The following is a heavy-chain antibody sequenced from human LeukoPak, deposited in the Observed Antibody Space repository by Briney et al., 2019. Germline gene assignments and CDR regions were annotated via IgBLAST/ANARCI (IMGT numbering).Heavy chain of an antibody. J-gene: IGHJ3*02. Sequence: SETLSLTCAVYGGSFSGYYWSWIRQPPGKGLEWIGEINHSGSTNYNPSLKSRVTISVDTSENQFSLKLSSVTAADTAVYYCAREQPDSSGYPDAFDIWGQGTMVTVSS. D-gene: IGHD3-22*01. V-gene: IGHV4-34*01. CDR2: INHSGST. CDR1: GGSFSGYY. CDR3: AREQPDSSGYPDAFDI.